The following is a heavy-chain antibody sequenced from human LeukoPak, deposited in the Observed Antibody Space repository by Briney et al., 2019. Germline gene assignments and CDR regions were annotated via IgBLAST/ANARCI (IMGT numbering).Heavy chain of an antibody. J-gene: IGHJ5*02. Sequence: ASVKVSCKASGGTFSSYAISWVRQAPGQGLEWMGWINPNSGGTNYAQKFQGWVTMTRDTSISTAYMELSRLRSDDTAVYYCARGTRYYDSSGFWFDPWGQGTLVTVSS. D-gene: IGHD3-22*01. CDR3: ARGTRYYDSSGFWFDP. V-gene: IGHV1-2*04. CDR2: INPNSGGT. CDR1: GGTFSSYA.